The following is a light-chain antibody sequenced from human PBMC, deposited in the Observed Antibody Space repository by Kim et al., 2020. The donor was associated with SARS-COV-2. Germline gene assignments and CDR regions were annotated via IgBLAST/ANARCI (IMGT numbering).Light chain of an antibody. J-gene: IGLJ3*02. Sequence: NFMLTQPHSVSESPGKTVTISCTRSSGSIASSFVQWYQQRPGRASTTIIYENTQRPSGLPVRFSGSIDSSSNSASLTISGLMTEDGADYYCQSYDSDNRWVFGGGTKVTVL. CDR3: QSYDSDNRWV. CDR1: SGSIASSF. CDR2: ENT. V-gene: IGLV6-57*04.